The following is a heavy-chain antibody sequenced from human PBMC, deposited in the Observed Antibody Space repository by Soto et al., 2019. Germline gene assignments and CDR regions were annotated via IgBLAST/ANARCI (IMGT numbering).Heavy chain of an antibody. D-gene: IGHD2-2*02. Sequence: SQTLSRTFATSGDSASSNTAAWNWIRSSPSRGLEWLGRTYYRSNWRHDYAVSVKSRITVNPDTSKNHFSLQLNSVTPDDTAVYYCVRLRYCSSNSCHRFDPWGQGTMVTVSS. CDR3: VRLRYCSSNSCHRFDP. CDR1: GDSASSNTAA. CDR2: TYYRSNWRH. V-gene: IGHV6-1*01. J-gene: IGHJ5*02.